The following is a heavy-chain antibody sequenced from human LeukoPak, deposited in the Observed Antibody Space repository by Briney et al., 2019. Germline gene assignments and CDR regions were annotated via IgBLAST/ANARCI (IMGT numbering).Heavy chain of an antibody. J-gene: IGHJ3*02. Sequence: GGSLRLSCAASGFTFNSYWFHWVRQAPGKGLVWVSRINSDGSDTIYADSVKGRFTISRDNAKRTVYLQMSSLKAEDTAVYYCARGGYHHGFDIWGQGTMVTVSS. CDR1: GFTFNSYW. D-gene: IGHD2-15*01. CDR2: INSDGSDT. V-gene: IGHV3-74*01. CDR3: ARGGYHHGFDI.